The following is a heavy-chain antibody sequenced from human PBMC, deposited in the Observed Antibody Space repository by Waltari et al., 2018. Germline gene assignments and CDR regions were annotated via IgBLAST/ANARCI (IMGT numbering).Heavy chain of an antibody. CDR3: ARDQYCSSTSCYWGYNWFDP. V-gene: IGHV4-38-2*02. CDR1: GYSISSGYY. CDR2: IYHSGRT. J-gene: IGHJ5*02. Sequence: QVQLQESGPGLVKPSETLSLTCAVSGYSISSGYYWGWIRQPPGKGLEWIGSIYHSGRTDSNPSLKSRVTISVDTSKNQFALKLCSVTAADTAVYYCARDQYCSSTSCYWGYNWFDPWGQGTLVTVSS. D-gene: IGHD2-2*01.